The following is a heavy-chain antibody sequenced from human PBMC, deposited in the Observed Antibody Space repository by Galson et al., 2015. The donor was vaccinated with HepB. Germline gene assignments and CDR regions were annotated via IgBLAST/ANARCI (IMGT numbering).Heavy chain of an antibody. CDR1: GFTFSSYW. Sequence: SLRLSCAASGFTFSSYWMNWVRQAPGKGLEWVANINQDGSEKYYVDSVKGRFTISRDNAKNSLFLYMDSLRPEDTAVYFCARDREAAGGGDWFDTWGQGTLVTVSS. CDR3: ARDREAAGGGDWFDT. CDR2: INQDGSEK. D-gene: IGHD6-13*01. J-gene: IGHJ5*02. V-gene: IGHV3-7*01.